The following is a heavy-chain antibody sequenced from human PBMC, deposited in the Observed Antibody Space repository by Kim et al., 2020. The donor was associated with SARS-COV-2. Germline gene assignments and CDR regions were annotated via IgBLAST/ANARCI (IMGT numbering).Heavy chain of an antibody. J-gene: IGHJ4*02. Sequence: GGSLRLSCAASGFTFSSYAMSWVRQAPGKGLEWVSAISGSGGSTYYADSVKGRFTISRDNSKNTLYLQMNSLRAEDTAVYYCAKASRGRITMIVVVITLTVSGYFDYWGQGTLVTVSS. CDR2: ISGSGGST. CDR3: AKASRGRITMIVVVITLTVSGYFDY. V-gene: IGHV3-23*01. D-gene: IGHD3-22*01. CDR1: GFTFSSYA.